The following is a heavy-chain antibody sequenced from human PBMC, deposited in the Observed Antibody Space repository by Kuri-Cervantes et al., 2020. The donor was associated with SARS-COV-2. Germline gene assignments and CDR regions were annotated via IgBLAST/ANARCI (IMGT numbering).Heavy chain of an antibody. CDR1: GYTFTSYD. CDR3: ARDYDFRFDY. Sequence: ASVKVSCKASGYTFTSYDINWVRQAPGQGLEWMGWINPNSGGTNYAQKFQGRVTMTTDTSTSTAYMELRSLRSDDTAVYYCARDYDFRFDYWGQGTLVTVSS. V-gene: IGHV1-18*01. D-gene: IGHD3-3*01. J-gene: IGHJ4*02. CDR2: INPNSGGT.